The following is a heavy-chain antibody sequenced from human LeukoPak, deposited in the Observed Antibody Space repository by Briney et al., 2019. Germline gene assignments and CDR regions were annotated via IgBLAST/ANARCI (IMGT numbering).Heavy chain of an antibody. CDR3: AREELTMVRGVTFDY. J-gene: IGHJ4*02. Sequence: GGSLRLSCAASGFSFSSYEINWVRQAPGKGLEWVSYISSSGSTIYYADSVKGRFTVSRDNAKNSLYLQMNSLRAEDTAVYFCAREELTMVRGVTFDYWGQGTLVTVSS. CDR1: GFSFSSYE. V-gene: IGHV3-48*03. D-gene: IGHD3-10*01. CDR2: ISSSGSTI.